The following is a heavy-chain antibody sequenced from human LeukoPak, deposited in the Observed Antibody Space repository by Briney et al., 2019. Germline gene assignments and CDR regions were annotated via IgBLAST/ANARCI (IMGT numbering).Heavy chain of an antibody. D-gene: IGHD3-22*01. V-gene: IGHV3-9*01. J-gene: IGHJ4*02. CDR1: GFTFDDFA. CDR2: ISWSSETI. Sequence: GGSLRLSCAAYGFTFDDFAMHWVRHAPGKGLEWVSGISWSSETIGYANSVKGRFTISRDNAKNSLYLQMNSLRAEDTAVYYCARRPGGYYDTSGILEYFDYWGQGTLVTVSS. CDR3: ARRPGGYYDTSGILEYFDY.